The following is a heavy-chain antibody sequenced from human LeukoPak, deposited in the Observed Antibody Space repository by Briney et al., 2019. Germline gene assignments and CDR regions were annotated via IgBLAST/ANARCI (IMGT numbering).Heavy chain of an antibody. CDR1: GGSIGSYSYY. CDR2: IQYSGNT. Sequence: PSETLSLTCTVSGGSIGSYSYYWAWIRQPPGKGLEWIGSIQYSGNTYHNPSLRSRVTISVDTSKNQFFLKLSSATAADTAVYYCASEVQLYDYRGQGTLVTVSS. V-gene: IGHV4-39*01. D-gene: IGHD2/OR15-2a*01. CDR3: ASEVQLYDY. J-gene: IGHJ4*02.